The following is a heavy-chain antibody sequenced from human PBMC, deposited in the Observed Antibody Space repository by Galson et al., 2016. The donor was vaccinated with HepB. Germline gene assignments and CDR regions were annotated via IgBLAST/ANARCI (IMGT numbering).Heavy chain of an antibody. V-gene: IGHV3-53*05. J-gene: IGHJ4*02. CDR3: ARAIAVADPFDY. D-gene: IGHD6-19*01. CDR1: GFIFSGSA. Sequence: SLRLSCAASGFIFSGSAMHWVRQASGKGLEWVSVIYSGGKTYFADSVKGRFSISRDNSKNTLYLQMNSLRAEDTAVYYCARAIAVADPFDYWGQGTLVTVSS. CDR2: IYSGGKT.